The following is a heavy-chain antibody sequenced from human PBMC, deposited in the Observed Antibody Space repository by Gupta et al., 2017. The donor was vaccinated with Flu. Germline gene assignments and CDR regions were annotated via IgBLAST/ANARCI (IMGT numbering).Heavy chain of an antibody. J-gene: IGHJ6*02. D-gene: IGHD6-6*01. Sequence: TFSSYAISWVRQAPGQGLEWMGGIIPIFGTANYEQKVQGRVTITADKSTSTAYMELSSLRSEDTAVYYCAREYSSSSNYYYYGMDVWGQGTTVTVSS. CDR3: AREYSSSSNYYYYGMDV. CDR2: IIPIFGTA. CDR1: TFSSYA. V-gene: IGHV1-69*06.